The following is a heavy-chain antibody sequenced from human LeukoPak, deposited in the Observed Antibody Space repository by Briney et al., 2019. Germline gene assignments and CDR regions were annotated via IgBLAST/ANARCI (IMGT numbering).Heavy chain of an antibody. CDR1: GGSISSYY. J-gene: IGHJ4*02. D-gene: IGHD6-6*01. CDR2: IYYSGST. Sequence: KPSETLSLTCTVSGGSISSYYWSWIRQPPGKGLEWIGYIYYSGSTNYNPSLKSRVTISVDTSKNQFSLKLSSVTAADTAVYYCARGFWIAAAGRPISYYSDYWGQGTLVTVSS. CDR3: ARGFWIAAAGRPISYYSDY. V-gene: IGHV4-59*01.